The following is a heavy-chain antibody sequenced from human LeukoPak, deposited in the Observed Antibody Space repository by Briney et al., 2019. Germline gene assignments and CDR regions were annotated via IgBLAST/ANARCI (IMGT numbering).Heavy chain of an antibody. CDR1: GGSFSGYY. CDR3: ARQTGSGLFTLP. Sequence: SETLSLTCAVYGGSFSGYYWSWIRQPPGKGLEWIGKINHSGSTNYNPSLKSRVTISIDTSKNQISLRLTSVTATDTAMYYCARQTGSGLFTLPGGQGTLVTVSS. J-gene: IGHJ4*02. CDR2: INHSGST. D-gene: IGHD3/OR15-3a*01. V-gene: IGHV4-34*01.